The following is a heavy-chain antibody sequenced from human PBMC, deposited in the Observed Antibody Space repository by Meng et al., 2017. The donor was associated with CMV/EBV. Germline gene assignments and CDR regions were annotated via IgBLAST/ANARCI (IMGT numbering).Heavy chain of an antibody. J-gene: IGHJ4*02. V-gene: IGHV4-34*01. CDR3: ASSGGDGYSLDY. Sequence: SETLSLTCAVYGGSFSGYYWSWIRQPPGKGLEWIGEINHSGSTNYNPSLKSRVTISVDTSKNQFSLKLSSVTAADTAVYYCASSGGDGYSLDYWGQGTLVTSPQ. D-gene: IGHD5-24*01. CDR2: INHSGST. CDR1: GGSFSGYY.